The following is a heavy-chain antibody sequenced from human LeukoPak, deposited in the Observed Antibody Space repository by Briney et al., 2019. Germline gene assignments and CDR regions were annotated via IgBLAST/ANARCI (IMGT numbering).Heavy chain of an antibody. CDR3: SRHAHSPSYEF. J-gene: IGHJ4*02. Sequence: SETLSLTCAAYGGSFSGYYWSWIRQPPGKGLEWVGSIYYSGNTYYNPSLKSRVTISVDTSQNQFSLKLFSLTAADTAVYYCSRHAHSPSYEFWGQGVLVTVSS. V-gene: IGHV4-34*01. CDR1: GGSFSGYY. D-gene: IGHD3-3*01. CDR2: IYYSGNT.